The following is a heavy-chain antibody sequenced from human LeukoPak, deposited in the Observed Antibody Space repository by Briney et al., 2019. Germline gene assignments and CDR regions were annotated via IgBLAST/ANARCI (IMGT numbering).Heavy chain of an antibody. CDR1: GFTFSSYW. CDR3: ARDPDPDSSSWPVYFDY. D-gene: IGHD6-13*01. V-gene: IGHV3-7*01. Sequence: PGGSLRLSCAASGFTFSSYWMSWVRQAPGKGLEWVANIKQDGSEKYYVDSVKGRFTISRDNAKNSLYLQMNSLRAEDTAVYYCARDPDPDSSSWPVYFDYWGQGTLVTVSS. CDR2: IKQDGSEK. J-gene: IGHJ4*02.